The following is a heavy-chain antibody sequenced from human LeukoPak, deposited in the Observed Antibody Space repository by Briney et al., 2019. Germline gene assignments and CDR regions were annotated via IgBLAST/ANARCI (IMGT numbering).Heavy chain of an antibody. CDR2: IYDSGSI. CDR3: ARNIAVAANHYYYGMDV. V-gene: IGHV4-59*01. CDR1: GGSISSYY. J-gene: IGHJ6*02. D-gene: IGHD6-19*01. Sequence: KPSETLSLTCSVSGGSISSYYWSWIRQPPGKGLEWLGYIYDSGSINYNPSLKSRVTIAVDRSKNQFSLKLTSVTAVDTAMYYCARNIAVAANHYYYGMDVWGQGTTVTVSS.